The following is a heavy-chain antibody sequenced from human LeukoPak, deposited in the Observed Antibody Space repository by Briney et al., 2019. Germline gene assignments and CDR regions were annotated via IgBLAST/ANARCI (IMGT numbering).Heavy chain of an antibody. CDR1: GYTFTGYY. D-gene: IGHD3-3*01. CDR2: INPKSGST. Sequence: ASVKVSCKASGYTFTGYYMHWVRQAPRQGLEWMGWINPKSGSTKYAHKLQGRVTITRDTSISPAYLEPSRLSSGDTAVYYLAGDHSNDLWSGSAPLSSMYVWGKGTTVTVSS. V-gene: IGHV1-2*02. J-gene: IGHJ6*03. CDR3: AGDHSNDLWSGSAPLSSMYV.